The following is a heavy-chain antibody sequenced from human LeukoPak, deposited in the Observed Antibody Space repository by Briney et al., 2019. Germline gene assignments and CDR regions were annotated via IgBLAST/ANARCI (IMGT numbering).Heavy chain of an antibody. Sequence: GGSLRLSCAASGFTFSSYWMHWARHAPGKGLLWVSRINSDGRSTSYADSVKGRFTISRDNAKSTLYLQKNSLRAEDTAVYYCARALAVAGTGGYYWGQGTLVTVSS. V-gene: IGHV3-74*01. CDR1: GFTFSSYW. J-gene: IGHJ4*02. CDR3: ARALAVAGTGGYY. CDR2: INSDGRST. D-gene: IGHD6-19*01.